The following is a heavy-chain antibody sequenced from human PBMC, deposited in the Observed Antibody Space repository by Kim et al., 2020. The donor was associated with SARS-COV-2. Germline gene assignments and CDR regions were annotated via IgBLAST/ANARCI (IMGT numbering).Heavy chain of an antibody. Sequence: GGSLRLSCAASGFNFRSNAMSWVRQAPGKGPEWVSGIGSDGSAHYADSVRGRFTISRDTYRNTLYLELNSLSAEDTALYYCAKDLHYYSAMDVLGQGATVTVSS. D-gene: IGHD3-22*01. J-gene: IGHJ6*02. CDR1: GFNFRSNA. CDR2: IGSDGSA. CDR3: AKDLHYYSAMDV. V-gene: IGHV3-23*01.